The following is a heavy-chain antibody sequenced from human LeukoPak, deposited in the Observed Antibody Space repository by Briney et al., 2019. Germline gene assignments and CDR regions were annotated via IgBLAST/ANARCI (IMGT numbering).Heavy chain of an antibody. CDR3: PRGQQRDPVGH. CDR2: IDWDDDK. CDR1: GFSLSTSGRR. Sequence: SGPALVKPTQTLTLTCTFSGFSLSTSGRRVSWIRQATGKAREWLARIDWDDDKFYRRMLKTRLTISKDSSKNQVVLTMTKMGPLDKATYTWPRGQQRDPVGHWGQGTVLTVSS. V-gene: IGHV2-70*04. J-gene: IGHJ4*02. D-gene: IGHD1/OR15-1a*01.